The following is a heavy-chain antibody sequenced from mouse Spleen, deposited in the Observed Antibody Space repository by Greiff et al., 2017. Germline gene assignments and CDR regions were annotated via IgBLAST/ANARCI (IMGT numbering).Heavy chain of an antibody. Sequence: QVQLKQSGPELVKPGASVKMSCKASGYTFTSYYIHWVKQRPGQGLEWIGWIYPGDGSTKYNEKFKGKTTLTADKSSSTAYMLLSSLTSEDSAIYYCAWGGQNYFDYWGQGTTLTVSS. J-gene: IGHJ2*01. CDR2: IYPGDGST. CDR1: GYTFTSYY. V-gene: IGHV1S56*01. CDR3: AWGGQNYFDY.